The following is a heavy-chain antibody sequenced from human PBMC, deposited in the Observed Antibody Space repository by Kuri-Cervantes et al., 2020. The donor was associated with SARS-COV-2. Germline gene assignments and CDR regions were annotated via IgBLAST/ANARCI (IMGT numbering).Heavy chain of an antibody. CDR3: AKDMYYDSSGFYDAFDI. CDR1: GFTFSSYS. CDR2: ISSSSSYI. J-gene: IGHJ3*02. Sequence: GGSLRLSCAASGFTFSSYSMNWVRQAPGKGLEWVSSISSSSSYIYYADSVKGRFTISRDNAKNSLYLQMNSLRAEDTAVYYCAKDMYYDSSGFYDAFDIWGQGTMVTVSS. D-gene: IGHD3-22*01. V-gene: IGHV3-21*01.